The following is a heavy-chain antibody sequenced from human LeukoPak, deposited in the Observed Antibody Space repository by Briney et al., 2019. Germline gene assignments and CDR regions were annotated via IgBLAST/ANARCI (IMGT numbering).Heavy chain of an antibody. Sequence: ASVKVSCKASGYTFTGYYMHWVRQAPGQGLEWMGWINPNSGGTNYAQKFQGRVTMTRDTSISTAYMELSRLRSDDTAVYYCARDRGKRSWFDPWGQGTLVTVSS. V-gene: IGHV1-2*02. D-gene: IGHD3-10*01. CDR3: ARDRGKRSWFDP. J-gene: IGHJ5*02. CDR1: GYTFTGYY. CDR2: INPNSGGT.